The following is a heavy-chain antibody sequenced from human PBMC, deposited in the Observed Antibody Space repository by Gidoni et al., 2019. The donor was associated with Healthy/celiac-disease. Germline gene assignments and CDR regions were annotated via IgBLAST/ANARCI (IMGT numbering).Heavy chain of an antibody. Sequence: QLQLQESGPGLVTPSETLSLTCLVSGGSISSYYWSWIRQPPGKGLEWIGYIYYSGSTNYNPSLKSRVTISVDTSKNQFSLKLSSVTAADTAVYYCARDSKAFDIWGQGTMVTVSS. J-gene: IGHJ3*02. CDR1: GGSISSYY. CDR2: IYYSGST. V-gene: IGHV4-59*01. CDR3: ARDSKAFDI.